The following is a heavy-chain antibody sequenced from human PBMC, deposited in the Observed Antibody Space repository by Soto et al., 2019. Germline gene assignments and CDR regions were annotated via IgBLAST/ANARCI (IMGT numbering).Heavy chain of an antibody. J-gene: IGHJ5*01. Sequence: SETLSLTCAVSGVSIHNSHSFWGWIRQPPGKGLEFIANVYYSGGAHYNPSFKSRVTISVDTATNQVSLRMSSVTAADTAVYFCGRVVEGATRHTDFDSWGHGTLVTVSS. D-gene: IGHD2-21*01. CDR1: GVSIHNSHSF. CDR2: VYYSGGA. CDR3: GRVVEGATRHTDFDS. V-gene: IGHV4-39*01.